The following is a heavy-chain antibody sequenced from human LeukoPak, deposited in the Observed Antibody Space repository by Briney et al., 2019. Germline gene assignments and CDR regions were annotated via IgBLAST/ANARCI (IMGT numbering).Heavy chain of an antibody. Sequence: ASVKVSCKASGYTFTGYYMHWVRQAPGQGLEWMGWINPNSGGTNYAQKFQGRVTMTRDTSISTAYMELSRLRSDDTAVYYCARECPSRSTSCYHGFDYWGQGTLVTVSS. J-gene: IGHJ4*02. D-gene: IGHD2-2*01. CDR1: GYTFTGYY. CDR3: ARECPSRSTSCYHGFDY. CDR2: INPNSGGT. V-gene: IGHV1-2*02.